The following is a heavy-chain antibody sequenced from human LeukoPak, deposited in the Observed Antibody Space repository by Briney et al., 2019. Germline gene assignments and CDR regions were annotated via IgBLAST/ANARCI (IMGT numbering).Heavy chain of an antibody. Sequence: GESLKISCKGSGYSFTSYWIDWVRQMPGKGLEWMGIIYPGDSDTRYSPSFQGQVTISADKSISTAYLQWSSLKASDTAMYYCATAGGDSSGLDAFDIWGQGTMVTVSS. J-gene: IGHJ3*02. D-gene: IGHD3-22*01. V-gene: IGHV5-51*01. CDR3: ATAGGDSSGLDAFDI. CDR1: GYSFTSYW. CDR2: IYPGDSDT.